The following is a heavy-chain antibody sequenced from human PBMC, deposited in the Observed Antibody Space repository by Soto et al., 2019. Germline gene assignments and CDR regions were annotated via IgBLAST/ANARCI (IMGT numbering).Heavy chain of an antibody. J-gene: IGHJ4*02. D-gene: IGHD6-13*01. Sequence: QVQLVQSGAEVKKPGSSVKVSCKASGGTFSSYTISWVRQAPGQGLEWMGRIIPILGIANYAQKFQGRVTITADKSTSTAYMELSSLRSEDTAVYNCARVSSSSWDKPEGFCDYWGQGTLVTVSS. CDR1: GGTFSSYT. CDR3: ARVSSSSWDKPEGFCDY. CDR2: IIPILGIA. V-gene: IGHV1-69*02.